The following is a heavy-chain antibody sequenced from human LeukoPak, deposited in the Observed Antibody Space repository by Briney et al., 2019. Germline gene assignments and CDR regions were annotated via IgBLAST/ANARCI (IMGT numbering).Heavy chain of an antibody. D-gene: IGHD3-22*01. V-gene: IGHV3-23*01. CDR3: ARDGNDRSGYCFGLI. CDR1: GLTFSSYG. CDR2: ISATGGTT. J-gene: IGHJ4*02. Sequence: PGGSLRLSCAASGLTFSSYGISWVRQAPGKGLEWVSAISATGGTTYYADSVKGHFTISRDNSKNTVYLQMNSLRAEDTAVYYCARDGNDRSGYCFGLIWGQGTLVTVSS.